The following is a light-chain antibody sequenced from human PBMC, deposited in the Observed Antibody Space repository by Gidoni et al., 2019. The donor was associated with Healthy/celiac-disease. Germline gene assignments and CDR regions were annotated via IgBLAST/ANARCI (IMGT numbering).Light chain of an antibody. CDR1: QSISSW. J-gene: IGKJ1*01. Sequence: DIQMTQSPSTLSASVGDRVTITCRASQSISSWLAWYQQKPGKAPKLLIYDASSLESGVPSRFSGSGSGTEFTLTISILQPYDFATYYCQQYNSYAGTLGQGTKVEIK. V-gene: IGKV1-5*01. CDR2: DAS. CDR3: QQYNSYAGT.